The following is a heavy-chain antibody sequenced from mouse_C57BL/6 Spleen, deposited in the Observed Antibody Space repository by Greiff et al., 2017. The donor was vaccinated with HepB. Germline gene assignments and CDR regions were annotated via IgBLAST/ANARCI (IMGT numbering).Heavy chain of an antibody. CDR1: GFTFTDYY. CDR2: IRNKANGYTT. Sequence: EVMLVESGGGLVQPGGSLSLSCAASGFTFTDYYMSWVRQPPGKALEWLGFIRNKANGYTTEDSASVKGRFTISRENSQSSRYLQMNALRAEDSATYYCARSGYFDVWGTGTTVTVSS. CDR3: ARSGYFDV. V-gene: IGHV7-3*01. J-gene: IGHJ1*03.